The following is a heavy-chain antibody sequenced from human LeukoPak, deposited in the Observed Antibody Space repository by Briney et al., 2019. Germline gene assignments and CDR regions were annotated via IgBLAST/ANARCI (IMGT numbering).Heavy chain of an antibody. D-gene: IGHD6-6*01. Sequence: ASVKVSCTSSGYTFTVYYMHWVRQAPGQGLECMGWINPNSGGTNYAQKFEGRVTMTRDTSISTADMELSSLTSEDTAVYYCARGHSSLRLYYFDYWGQGTLVTVSS. CDR1: GYTFTVYY. V-gene: IGHV1-2*02. CDR2: INPNSGGT. CDR3: ARGHSSLRLYYFDY. J-gene: IGHJ4*02.